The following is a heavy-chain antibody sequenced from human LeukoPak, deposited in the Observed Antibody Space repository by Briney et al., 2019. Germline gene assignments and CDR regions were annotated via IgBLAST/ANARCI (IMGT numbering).Heavy chain of an antibody. J-gene: IGHJ6*03. CDR2: IIPIFGTA. D-gene: IGHD6-13*01. CDR3: ARRGNIAAAGAYYYYMDV. V-gene: IGHV1-69*01. CDR1: GGTFSSYA. Sequence: SVKVSCKASGGTFSSYAVSWVRQAPGQGLEWMGGIIPIFGTAKYAQMLQGRVTITADESTSTAYMELSSLRSEDTAVYYCARRGNIAAAGAYYYYMDVWGKGTTVTVSS.